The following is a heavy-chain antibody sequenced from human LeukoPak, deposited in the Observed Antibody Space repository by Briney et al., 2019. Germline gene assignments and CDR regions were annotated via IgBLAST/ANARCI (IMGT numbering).Heavy chain of an antibody. CDR1: GYTFTSYY. V-gene: IGHV1-46*01. CDR2: INPSGGST. J-gene: IGHJ5*02. D-gene: IGHD6-6*01. CDR3: ARVSIAARPLNWFDP. Sequence: ASVKVSCKASGYTFTSYYMHWVRQAPGQGLEWMGIINPSGGSTSYAQKFQGRVTMTRDMSTSTVYMELSSLRSEDTAVYYCARVSIAARPLNWFDPWGQGTLVTVSS.